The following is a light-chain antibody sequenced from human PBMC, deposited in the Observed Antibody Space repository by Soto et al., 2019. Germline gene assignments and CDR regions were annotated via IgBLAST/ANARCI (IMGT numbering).Light chain of an antibody. J-gene: IGKJ3*01. Sequence: EIVLTQSPGTLSLSPGERATLSCRASQSVSDMYLAWYQQKPGQAPRLLVYASNRTTGSPDWFSGSGSGTDFTLTISRLELEGFAVYYCQHYGTAALFGPGTKVEIK. CDR3: QHYGTAAL. V-gene: IGKV3-20*01. CDR2: AS. CDR1: QSVSDMY.